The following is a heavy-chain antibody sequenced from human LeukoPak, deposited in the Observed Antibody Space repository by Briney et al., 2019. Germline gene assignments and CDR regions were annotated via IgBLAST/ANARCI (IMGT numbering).Heavy chain of an antibody. CDR2: ISYTGST. J-gene: IGHJ4*02. V-gene: IGHV4-59*08. CDR3: ARAVTGTSMVDY. Sequence: SETLSLTCTISGGSIGGDHWSWIRQAPGKGLEWIGYISYTGSTSYNPSLRSRVTISLHTSENQFSLRLTSVTAADTAVNYCARAVTGTSMVDYWGQGTLVAVSS. CDR1: GGSIGGDH. D-gene: IGHD6-19*01.